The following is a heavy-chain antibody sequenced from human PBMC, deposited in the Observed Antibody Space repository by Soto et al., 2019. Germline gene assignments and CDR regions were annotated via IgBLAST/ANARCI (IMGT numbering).Heavy chain of an antibody. D-gene: IGHD1-1*01. Sequence: EVQLVESGGGLVQPGGSLRLSCTVSGFTFGDFWMTWVRQAPGKGLEWVANMNQDGGEIYYADSVRGRFVISRDNAKNSLFLQMNSLSAEDTALYYCARQRISYAMDVWGQGTTVTVSS. V-gene: IGHV3-7*05. CDR3: ARQRISYAMDV. J-gene: IGHJ6*02. CDR2: MNQDGGEI. CDR1: GFTFGDFW.